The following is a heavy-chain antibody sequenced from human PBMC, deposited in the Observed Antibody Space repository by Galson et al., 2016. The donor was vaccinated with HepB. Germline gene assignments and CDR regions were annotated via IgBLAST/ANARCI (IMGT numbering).Heavy chain of an antibody. J-gene: IGHJ4*02. Sequence: LSLTCTVSGDSVTSGSYYWSWIRQPPGKGLEWIGYVFYPGATNYNPSLKSRVTMSIDRSKNLFSLKLDSVTAADTAVYYCAKGGGSGDHEDWGQGTLVIVSS. D-gene: IGHD3-10*01. CDR1: GDSVTSGSYY. V-gene: IGHV4-61*01. CDR3: AKGGGSGDHED. CDR2: VFYPGAT.